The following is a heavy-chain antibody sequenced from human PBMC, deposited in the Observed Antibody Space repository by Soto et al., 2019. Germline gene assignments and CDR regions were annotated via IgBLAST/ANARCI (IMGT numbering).Heavy chain of an antibody. CDR2: ISAYNGNT. V-gene: IGHV1-18*01. D-gene: IGHD2-2*01. CDR1: GYTFTSYG. Sequence: ASVKVSCKASGYTFTSYGISWVRQAPGQGLEWMGWISAYNGNTNYAQKLQGRVTMTTDTSTSTAYMELRSLRSDDTAVYYCARTVEGEVLVPAAIYWFDPWGQGTLVTVSS. CDR3: ARTVEGEVLVPAAIYWFDP. J-gene: IGHJ5*02.